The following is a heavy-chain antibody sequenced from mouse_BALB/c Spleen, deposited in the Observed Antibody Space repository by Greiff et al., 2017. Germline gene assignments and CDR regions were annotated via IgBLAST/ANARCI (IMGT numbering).Heavy chain of an antibody. CDR2: IWTGGGT. V-gene: IGHV2-9-2*01. CDR1: GFSLTSYD. J-gene: IGHJ3*01. Sequence: QVQLKQSGPGLVAPSQSLSITCTVSGFSLTSYDISWIRQPPGKGLEWLGVIWTGGGTNYNSAFMSRLSISKDNSKSQVFLKMNSLQTDDTAIYYCVRDGYGNYDWFAYWGQGTLVTVSA. CDR3: VRDGYGNYDWFAY. D-gene: IGHD2-10*02.